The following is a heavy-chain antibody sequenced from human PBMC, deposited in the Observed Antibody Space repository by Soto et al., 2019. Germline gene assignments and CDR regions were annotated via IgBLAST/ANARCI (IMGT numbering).Heavy chain of an antibody. J-gene: IGHJ6*02. Sequence: PGGSRRHSCAASGFTFSGYVMHGGRQAPGKGLEWVAVVPYDGSNKYYADSVKGRFTISRDNSKNTLNLQMNSLRAEDTAVYYCAKGKGMNYYYGLDVWGQGTTVTVSS. CDR2: VPYDGSNK. CDR3: AKGKGMNYYYGLDV. CDR1: GFTFSGYV. V-gene: IGHV3-30*18. D-gene: IGHD3-10*01.